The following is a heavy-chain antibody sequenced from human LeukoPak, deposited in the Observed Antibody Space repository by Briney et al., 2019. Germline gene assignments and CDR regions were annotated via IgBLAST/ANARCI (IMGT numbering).Heavy chain of an antibody. CDR2: IIPIFGTA. CDR3: ARDYDSGWSIHNWFDP. J-gene: IGHJ5*02. CDR1: GGTFSSYA. D-gene: IGHD3-22*01. V-gene: IGHV1-69*05. Sequence: ASVKVSCKASGGTFSSYAISWVRQAPGQGLEWMGRIIPIFGTANYAQKFQGRVTITTDESTSTAYMELSSLRSEDTAVYYCARDYDSGWSIHNWFDPWGQGTLVTVSS.